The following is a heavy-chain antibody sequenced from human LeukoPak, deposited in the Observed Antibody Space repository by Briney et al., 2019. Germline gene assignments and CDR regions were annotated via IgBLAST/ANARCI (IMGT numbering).Heavy chain of an antibody. CDR2: INPSGGST. CDR1: GYTFTSYG. J-gene: IGHJ4*02. D-gene: IGHD2-15*01. Sequence: ASVKVSCKASGYTFTSYGISWVRQAPGQGLELMGIINPSGGSTNYAQKFQDRLTMTRDTSTSTVYMELSSLRSEDTAVYYCARRDCSGSTCYFEYWGQGTLVTVSS. CDR3: ARRDCSGSTCYFEY. V-gene: IGHV1-46*01.